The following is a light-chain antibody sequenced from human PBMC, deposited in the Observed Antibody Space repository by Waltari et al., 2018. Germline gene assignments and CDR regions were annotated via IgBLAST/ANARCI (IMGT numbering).Light chain of an antibody. CDR2: YKSDSDK. CDR3: MIWHTSAWV. J-gene: IGLJ3*02. Sequence: QAVLTQPSSLSASPGASASLSCTLRSGINVGTFRRYWDHPNPGSRPHDLLRYKSDSDKQQGSGVPSRFSASKDASANAGILLISGLQSEDEADYYCMIWHTSAWVFGGGTKLTVL. V-gene: IGLV5-45*03. CDR1: SGINVGTFR.